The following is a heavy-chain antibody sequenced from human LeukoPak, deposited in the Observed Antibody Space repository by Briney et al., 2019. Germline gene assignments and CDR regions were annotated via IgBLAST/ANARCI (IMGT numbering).Heavy chain of an antibody. V-gene: IGHV3-21*01. D-gene: IGHD6-19*01. CDR2: ITSGRTYI. J-gene: IGHJ6*03. CDR3: ARDPYSGGYGAYYYYYMDV. Sequence: GGSLRLSCTASGFTFSSYSMSWVRQAPGKGLQWVSSITSGRTYIFYADSVRGRFTISRDNAENSLYLQMNSLRDEDTAVYYCARDPYSGGYGAYYYYYMDVWGKGTTVTVSS. CDR1: GFTFSSYS.